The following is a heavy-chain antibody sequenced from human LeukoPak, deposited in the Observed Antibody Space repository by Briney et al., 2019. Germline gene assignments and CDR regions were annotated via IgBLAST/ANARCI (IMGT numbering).Heavy chain of an antibody. CDR2: INHSGST. CDR3: ARDSKGGYRSLGY. Sequence: SETLSLTCAVYGGSFSGYYWSWIRQPPGKGLEWIGEINHSGSTNYNPSLKSRVTIPVDTSKNQFSLKLSSVTAADTAVYYCARDSKGGYRSLGYWGQGTLVTVSS. CDR1: GGSFSGYY. V-gene: IGHV4-34*01. J-gene: IGHJ4*02. D-gene: IGHD5-18*01.